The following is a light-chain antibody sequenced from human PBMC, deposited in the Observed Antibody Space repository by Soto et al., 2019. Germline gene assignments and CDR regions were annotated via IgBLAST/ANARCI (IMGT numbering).Light chain of an antibody. Sequence: QSSLSQPAAVSGSPGHSITISCTGTSSDVGDYDFVSWYQHYPGKAPQLMIFEVSYRASGVSNRFSGSKSGNKASLTISGLQAEDEADYSCSSYTATSTLTIFGTGTKVTVL. CDR2: EVS. J-gene: IGLJ1*01. CDR1: SSDVGDYDF. CDR3: SSYTATSTLTI. V-gene: IGLV2-14*01.